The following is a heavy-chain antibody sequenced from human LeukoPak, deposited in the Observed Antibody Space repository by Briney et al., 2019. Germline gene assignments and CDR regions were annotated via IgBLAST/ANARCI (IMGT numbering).Heavy chain of an antibody. CDR2: ISAYNGNT. V-gene: IGHV1-18*01. Sequence: GASVKVSCRASGYTFTSYGFSWVRQAPGQGLEWMGWISAYNGNTNYAHKIQGRVTMTTDTSTSTAYMELRSLRSEDTAMYYCARTYSSSWSYCDSWGQGTLVTVSS. CDR3: ARTYSSSWSYCDS. J-gene: IGHJ4*02. CDR1: GYTFTSYG. D-gene: IGHD6-13*01.